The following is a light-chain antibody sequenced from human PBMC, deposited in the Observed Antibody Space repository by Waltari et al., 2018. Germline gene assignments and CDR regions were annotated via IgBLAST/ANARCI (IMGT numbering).Light chain of an antibody. CDR2: GTF. Sequence: EIVLTQSPCPLSLSPGEGATLSCRTSQTIRTTYLAWYQQKPCQAPTLLIYGTFTRATGIPDRFTGSGSGTHFSLTISSLEPEDFATYYCQQYDLSPLTFGGGTKVEIK. J-gene: IGKJ4*01. V-gene: IGKV3-20*01. CDR1: QTIRTTY. CDR3: QQYDLSPLT.